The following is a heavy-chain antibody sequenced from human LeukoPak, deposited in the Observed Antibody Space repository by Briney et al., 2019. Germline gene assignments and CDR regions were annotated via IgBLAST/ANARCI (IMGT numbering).Heavy chain of an antibody. Sequence: SVKVSRKASGGTFSSYAISWVRQAPGQGLEWMGRIIPIFGIANYAQKFQGRVTITADKSTSTAYMELSSLRSEDTAVYYCARDRDSSGYSVFDYWGQGTLVTVSS. CDR2: IIPIFGIA. D-gene: IGHD3-22*01. CDR1: GGTFSSYA. J-gene: IGHJ4*02. V-gene: IGHV1-69*04. CDR3: ARDRDSSGYSVFDY.